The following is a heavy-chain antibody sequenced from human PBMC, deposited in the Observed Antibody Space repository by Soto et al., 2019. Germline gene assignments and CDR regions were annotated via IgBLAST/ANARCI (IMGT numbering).Heavy chain of an antibody. V-gene: IGHV4-59*01. Sequence: QVQLQESGPGLVKPSETLSLTCTVSGGSISSYYWSWIRQPPGKGLEWIGYIYYSGSTNYNPSLKSRVTISVYTSKNQFSLKLSSVTAADTAVYYCARDLGPYGMDVWGQGTTVTVSS. CDR3: ARDLGPYGMDV. J-gene: IGHJ6*02. CDR1: GGSISSYY. CDR2: IYYSGST.